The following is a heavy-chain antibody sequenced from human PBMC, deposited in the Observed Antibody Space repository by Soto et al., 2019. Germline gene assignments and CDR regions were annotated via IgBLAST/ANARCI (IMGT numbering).Heavy chain of an antibody. CDR2: IYPGDSDT. D-gene: IGHD6-19*01. Sequence: PGESLKISFKGSGYSFTNYWIGWVRQKPGKGLEWMGIIYPGDSDTKYSPSFQGQVTISAGKSITTAYLQWSSLKASDTAMYYCARLGPSGWSNFDYWGQGTLVTVSS. V-gene: IGHV5-51*01. J-gene: IGHJ4*02. CDR3: ARLGPSGWSNFDY. CDR1: GYSFTNYW.